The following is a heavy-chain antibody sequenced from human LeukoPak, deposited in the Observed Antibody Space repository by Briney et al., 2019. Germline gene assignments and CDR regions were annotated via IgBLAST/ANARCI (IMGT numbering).Heavy chain of an antibody. J-gene: IGHJ4*02. V-gene: IGHV3-21*01. Sequence: GGSLRLSCAASGFTFSSYSMNWVRQAPGKGLEWVSSISSSSSYIYYADSVKGRFTISRDNAKNSLYLQMNSLRAEDTAVYYCARDLFEADYSNYGGDYWGQGTLVTVSS. CDR2: ISSSSSYI. D-gene: IGHD4-11*01. CDR1: GFTFSSYS. CDR3: ARDLFEADYSNYGGDY.